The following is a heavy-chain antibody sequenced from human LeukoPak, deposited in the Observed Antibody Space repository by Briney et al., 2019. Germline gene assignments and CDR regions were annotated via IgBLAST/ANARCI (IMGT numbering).Heavy chain of an antibody. CDR2: IYHSGST. D-gene: IGHD6-13*01. J-gene: IGHJ4*02. Sequence: SETLSLTCAVSGYSISSGYYWGWSRQPPGRGLEWIGSIYHSGSTYYNPSLKSRVTISVDTSKNQFSLKLSSVTAADTAVYYCASEQIAAAGTLYYFDYWGQGTLVTVSS. CDR3: ASEQIAAAGTLYYFDY. CDR1: GYSISSGYY. V-gene: IGHV4-38-2*01.